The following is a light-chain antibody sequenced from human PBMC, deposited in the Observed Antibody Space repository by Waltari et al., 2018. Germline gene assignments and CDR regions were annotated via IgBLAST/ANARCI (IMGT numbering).Light chain of an antibody. CDR3: TSYTSRHSLV. CDR2: YVS. CDR1: SRDVGDYAL. V-gene: IGLV2-14*03. J-gene: IGLJ1*01. Sequence: QSALTQPAYVSGSHGQSITISCTGTSRDVGDYALVSWYQQHPGKAPKVVSFYVSYRPTGVSNRFSGSKSGNTASLTISGLQAEDEADYYCTSYTSRHSLVFVTGTKVTVL.